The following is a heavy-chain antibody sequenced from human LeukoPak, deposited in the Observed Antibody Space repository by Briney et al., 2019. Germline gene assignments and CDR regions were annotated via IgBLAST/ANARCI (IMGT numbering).Heavy chain of an antibody. CDR1: GASITSYY. CDR3: ARQWAFGAPDF. J-gene: IGHJ4*02. D-gene: IGHD3-16*01. V-gene: IGHV4-59*08. Sequence: SETLSLTCTVSGASITSYYWSWIRQSPGKGLEWIGYIYSSGAIHYNPSLKSRVNISMDTSKNQFSLNLTSVTAADTAVYHCARQWAFGAPDFWGPGALVAVSS. CDR2: IYSSGAI.